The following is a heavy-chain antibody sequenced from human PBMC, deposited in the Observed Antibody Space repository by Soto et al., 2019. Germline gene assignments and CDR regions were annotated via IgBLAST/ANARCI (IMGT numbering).Heavy chain of an antibody. V-gene: IGHV4-61*01. CDR1: GGSVSSGSYY. CDR2: IYYSGST. D-gene: IGHD7-27*01. CDR3: AREWGFFDY. J-gene: IGHJ4*02. Sequence: QVQLQASGPGLVKPSETLSLTCTVSGGSVSSGSYYWSWIRQPPGKGLEWIGYIYYSGSTNYNPSLKSRFTQAVDTSKNQFALKLSSVPAADTAVYYCAREWGFFDYWGRGTLVTVSS.